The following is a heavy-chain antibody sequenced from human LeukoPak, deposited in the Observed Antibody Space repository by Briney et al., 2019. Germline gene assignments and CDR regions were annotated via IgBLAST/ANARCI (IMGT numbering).Heavy chain of an antibody. Sequence: SETLSLTCTVSGGSISTFYWSWLRQPPGKGLEWIGYIYYSGSTNYNPSLKSRVTISVDTSKNQFSLRLSSVTAADTAVYYCAREDPQTTVPEGMDVWGQGTTVTVSS. V-gene: IGHV4-59*01. CDR3: AREDPQTTVPEGMDV. CDR2: IYYSGST. J-gene: IGHJ6*02. D-gene: IGHD4-17*01. CDR1: GGSISTFY.